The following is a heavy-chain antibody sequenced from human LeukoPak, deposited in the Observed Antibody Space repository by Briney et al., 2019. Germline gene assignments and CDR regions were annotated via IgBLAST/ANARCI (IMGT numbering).Heavy chain of an antibody. J-gene: IGHJ5*02. CDR3: AGSDSSSWINWFDP. CDR1: GGSISSYY. Sequence: SETLSLTCTVSGGSISSYYWSWIRQPPGKGLEWIGYIYYSGSTNYNPSLKSRVTISVDTSKNQFSLKLSSVTAADTAVYYCAGSDSSSWINWFDPWGQGTLVTVSS. V-gene: IGHV4-59*08. D-gene: IGHD6-13*01. CDR2: IYYSGST.